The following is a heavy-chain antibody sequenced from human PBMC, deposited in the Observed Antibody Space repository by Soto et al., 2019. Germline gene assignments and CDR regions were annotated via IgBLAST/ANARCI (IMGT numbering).Heavy chain of an antibody. J-gene: IGHJ4*02. CDR3: VRRRDYGDRYFDH. Sequence: QLQLQESGPGLVKPWETLSLTCTVSGGSITSSSYYWGWIRQPPGKGLEWIASIYYSGSTYYNPSLKSRVTMSVDTSKNQFSLKLSSVTAADTAVYYCVRRRDYGDRYFDHWGQGTLVTVSS. CDR1: GGSITSSSYY. D-gene: IGHD4-17*01. V-gene: IGHV4-39*01. CDR2: IYYSGST.